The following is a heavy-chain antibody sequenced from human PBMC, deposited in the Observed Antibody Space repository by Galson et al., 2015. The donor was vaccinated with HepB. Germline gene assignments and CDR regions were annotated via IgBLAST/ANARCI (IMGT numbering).Heavy chain of an antibody. V-gene: IGHV3-9*01. D-gene: IGHD1-26*01. J-gene: IGHJ3*01. CDR2: VSGNSGDL. CDR3: AKLAWEDEGFDA. Sequence: SLRLSCAAAGSSFDDYAMHWVQQAPGKGPEWVSGVSGNSGDLGHAGSQKVSFIISRDNTKNSLYLQMNSLRTEDTALYYCAKLAWEDEGFDAWGQGTMVTVS. CDR1: GSSFDDYA.